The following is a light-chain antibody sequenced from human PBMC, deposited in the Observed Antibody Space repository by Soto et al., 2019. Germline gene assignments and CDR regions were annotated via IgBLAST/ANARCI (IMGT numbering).Light chain of an antibody. V-gene: IGKV3-15*01. CDR2: DTS. Sequence: EIIMTQSPATLSVSPGECATLSCRASQGIFSTLAWYQHKPGQTPRLLIYDTSTRATGVPARFSGSRSGTEFTLTINSLQSEDFAVYYCQRYNNWPLTFGGGTKVDIK. CDR3: QRYNNWPLT. CDR1: QGIFST. J-gene: IGKJ4*01.